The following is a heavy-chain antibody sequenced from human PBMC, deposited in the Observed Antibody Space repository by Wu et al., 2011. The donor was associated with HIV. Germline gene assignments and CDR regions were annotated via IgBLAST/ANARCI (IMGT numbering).Heavy chain of an antibody. CDR3: AARSRDRLTF. CDR1: GYTFIGYY. J-gene: IGHJ1*01. V-gene: IGHV1-2*02. CDR2: INPKSGGT. Sequence: QVQLVQSGAEVQKPGASVKVSCKASGYTFIGYYIHWVRQAPGQGLEWMGWINPKSGGTNYVQKFQGRVTMTRDTSTTTAYMDLSRLRSADTAVYYCAARSRDRLTFWGQGTLVTVSS.